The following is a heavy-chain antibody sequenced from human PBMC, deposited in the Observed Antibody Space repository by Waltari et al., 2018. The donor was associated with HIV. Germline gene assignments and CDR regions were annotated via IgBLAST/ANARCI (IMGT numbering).Heavy chain of an antibody. Sequence: EVQLVESGGGLVKPGGSLRLSCAASGFTFCRSSMNWVRQAPGKGLEWVSSISSSSSYIYYADSVKGRFTISRDNAKNSLYLQMNSLRAEDTAVYYCARTYHYYYYYGMDVWGQGTTVTVSS. J-gene: IGHJ6*02. CDR3: ARTYHYYYYYGMDV. CDR1: GFTFCRSS. D-gene: IGHD2-15*01. V-gene: IGHV3-21*01. CDR2: ISSSSSYI.